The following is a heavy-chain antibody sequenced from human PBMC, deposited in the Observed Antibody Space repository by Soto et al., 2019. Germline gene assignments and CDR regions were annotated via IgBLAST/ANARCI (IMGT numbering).Heavy chain of an antibody. CDR3: ARDPDYGDYWVYFFDS. V-gene: IGHV1-2*02. Sequence: QVQLVQSGAEVKKPGASVKVSCKTSGYTFAAYYIHWIRQAPGQGLEWMGWINPTSGGTVYAQNFQDRVTMTRDTSINTGYMELRRLNSDDTAVYYCARDPDYGDYWVYFFDSWGQGTPVTVSS. D-gene: IGHD4-17*01. CDR2: INPTSGGT. CDR1: GYTFAAYY. J-gene: IGHJ4*02.